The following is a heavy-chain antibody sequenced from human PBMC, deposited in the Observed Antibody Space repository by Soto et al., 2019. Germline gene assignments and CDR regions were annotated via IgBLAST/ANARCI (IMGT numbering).Heavy chain of an antibody. Sequence: SETLSLTCTVSGGSISSYYWSWIRQPPGKGLEWIGYIHYSGTTNYNPSLKSRVTISVDTSKNQFPLKLSSVTAADTAVYYCARAGGSVGDQFVYWGQGAPVTVSS. V-gene: IGHV4-59*01. D-gene: IGHD1-26*01. CDR1: GGSISSYY. CDR3: ARAGGSVGDQFVY. J-gene: IGHJ4*02. CDR2: IHYSGTT.